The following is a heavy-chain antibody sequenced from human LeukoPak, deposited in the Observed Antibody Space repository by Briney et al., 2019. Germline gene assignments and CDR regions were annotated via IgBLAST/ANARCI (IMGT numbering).Heavy chain of an antibody. CDR3: ARGRERRRVPYGMDV. Sequence: ASVKVSCKASGYTFTSYGINWVRQATGQGLEWMGWMNPNSSNTGYAQKFQGRVTMTRNNSISTAYMELSSLRSEDTAVYYCARGRERRRVPYGMDVSGQGTTVTASS. CDR2: MNPNSSNT. V-gene: IGHV1-8*02. J-gene: IGHJ6*01. CDR1: GYTFTSYG. D-gene: IGHD1-1*01.